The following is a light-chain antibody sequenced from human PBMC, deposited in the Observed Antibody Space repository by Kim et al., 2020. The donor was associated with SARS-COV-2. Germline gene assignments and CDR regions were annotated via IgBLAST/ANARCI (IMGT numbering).Light chain of an antibody. CDR3: AARDDTLSGFL. Sequence: QRGTISCSGSISNIASHSVYWYQQFPGTAPNHLIFRNDQRPSGVPDRFSGSKSGTSASLAISGLRSADDADYYCAARDDTLSGFLFGGGTKVTVL. V-gene: IGLV1-47*01. CDR2: RND. CDR1: ISNIASHS. J-gene: IGLJ1*01.